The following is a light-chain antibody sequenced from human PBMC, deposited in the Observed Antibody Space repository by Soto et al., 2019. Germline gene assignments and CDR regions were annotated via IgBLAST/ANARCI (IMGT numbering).Light chain of an antibody. CDR3: VAWDDSLSGGV. CDR1: KSNIGSNY. Sequence: QSVLTQPPTASGTPGQRVTIYCSGSKSNIGSNYVYWYQQVPGTAPKLLIYRNDQRPSGVPDRFSGSKSGTSASLAISGLRSEDEADYYCVAWDDSLSGGVFGGGTQLTVL. J-gene: IGLJ7*01. V-gene: IGLV1-47*01. CDR2: RND.